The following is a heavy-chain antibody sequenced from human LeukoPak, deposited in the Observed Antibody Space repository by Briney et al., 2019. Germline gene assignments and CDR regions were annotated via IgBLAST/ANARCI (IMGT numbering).Heavy chain of an antibody. CDR2: IYYSGST. V-gene: IGHV4-30-4*01. J-gene: IGHJ4*02. CDR1: GCSISSGDYY. D-gene: IGHD5-18*01. Sequence: SQTLSLTCTVSGCSISSGDYYWSWIRQPPGKGLEWIGYIYYSGSTYYNPSLKSRVTISVDTSKNQFSLKLSSVTAADTAVYYCARRSGYSYGLDYWGQGTLVTVSS. CDR3: ARRSGYSYGLDY.